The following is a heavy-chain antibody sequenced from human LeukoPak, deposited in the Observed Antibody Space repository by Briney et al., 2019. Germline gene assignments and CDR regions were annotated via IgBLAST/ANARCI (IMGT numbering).Heavy chain of an antibody. CDR3: ARHYWAIDNWFDP. V-gene: IGHV4-39*01. J-gene: IGHJ5*02. Sequence: SETLSLTCTVSGGSISSSSYYWGRIRQPPGKGLEWIGSIYYSGSTYYNPSLKSRVTISVDTSKTQFSLKLSSVPAADTAVYYCARHYWAIDNWFDPWGQGTQVTVSS. CDR2: IYYSGST. CDR1: GGSISSSSYY. D-gene: IGHD2-8*02.